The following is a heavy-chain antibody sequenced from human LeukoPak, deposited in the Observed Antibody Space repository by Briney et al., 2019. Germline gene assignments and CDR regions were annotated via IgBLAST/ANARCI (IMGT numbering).Heavy chain of an antibody. J-gene: IGHJ4*02. CDR3: ASRIVVVPAAFDY. D-gene: IGHD2-2*01. Sequence: SETLSLTCTVSGGSISSDDYYWSWIRQPPGKGLEWIGYIYYSGSTYYNPSLKSRVTISVDTSKNQFSLKLSSVTAADTAVYYCASRIVVVPAAFDYWGQGTLVTVSS. CDR1: GGSISSDDYY. V-gene: IGHV4-30-4*01. CDR2: IYYSGST.